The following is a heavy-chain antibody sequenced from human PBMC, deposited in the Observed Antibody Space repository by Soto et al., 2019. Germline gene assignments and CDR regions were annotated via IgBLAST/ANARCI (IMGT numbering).Heavy chain of an antibody. CDR1: GFIFNDYG. J-gene: IGHJ4*02. V-gene: IGHV3-33*01. D-gene: IGHD5-12*01. Sequence: QVQLVESGGGVVQPGRSLRLSCIASGFIFNDYGMHWVRQAPGKGLEWVAGIWYDGRKQYYADSVKGRITISRDNSRNKLSLEVTRLRVEDTAVYYCARGRSRYSAYALAYWGQGTQVTVSS. CDR3: ARGRSRYSAYALAY. CDR2: IWYDGRKQ.